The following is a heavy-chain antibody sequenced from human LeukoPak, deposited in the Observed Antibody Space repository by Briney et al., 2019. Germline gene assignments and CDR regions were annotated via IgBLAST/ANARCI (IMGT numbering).Heavy chain of an antibody. V-gene: IGHV4-39*01. J-gene: IGHJ4*02. D-gene: IGHD3-9*01. Sequence: SETLSLTCTVSGGSIRSSSYYWGWIRQPPGKGLEWIGSIYYSGSSYYNPSLKSRVTISVDTSKNQFSLKLSSVTAADTAVYNCARYVTIFVGGESNWGQETLVTVSS. CDR3: ARYVTIFVGGESN. CDR2: IYYSGSS. CDR1: GGSIRSSSYY.